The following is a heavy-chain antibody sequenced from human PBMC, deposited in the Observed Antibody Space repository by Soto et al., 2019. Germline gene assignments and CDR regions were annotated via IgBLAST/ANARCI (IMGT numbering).Heavy chain of an antibody. Sequence: GESLKISCKGSGYSFTSYWISWVRQMPGKGLEWMGRIDPSDSYTNYSPSFQGHVTISADKSISTAYLQWSSLKASDTAMYYCARTVYYYDSSGYYPMAYYFDYWGQGTLVTVSS. CDR2: IDPSDSYT. J-gene: IGHJ4*02. CDR1: GYSFTSYW. V-gene: IGHV5-10-1*01. CDR3: ARTVYYYDSSGYYPMAYYFDY. D-gene: IGHD3-22*01.